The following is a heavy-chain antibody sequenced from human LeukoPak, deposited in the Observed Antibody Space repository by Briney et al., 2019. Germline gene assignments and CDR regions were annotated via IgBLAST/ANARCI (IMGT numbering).Heavy chain of an antibody. CDR2: IKSKTAGGTT. D-gene: IGHD1-26*01. CDR1: GFTFDNAW. Sequence: GGSLRLSCAASGFTFDNAWMSWVRQAPGKGLEWVGRIKSKTAGGTTDYAAPVKGRFTISKDDSKNTLHLQMNSLKTEDTAIYYCTTGGWELPFDYWGQGTLVTVSS. V-gene: IGHV3-15*01. J-gene: IGHJ4*02. CDR3: TTGGWELPFDY.